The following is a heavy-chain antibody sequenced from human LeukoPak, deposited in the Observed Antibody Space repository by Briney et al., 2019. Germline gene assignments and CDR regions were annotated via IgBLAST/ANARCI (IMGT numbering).Heavy chain of an antibody. J-gene: IGHJ3*02. Sequence: ASVKVSCKASGYTFTSYAMNRVRQAPGQGLEWMGWINTNTGNPTYAQGFTGRFVFSLDTSVGTAYLQISSLKAEDTAVYYCARDPEGIAFDIWGQGTMVTVSS. CDR2: INTNTGNP. CDR3: ARDPEGIAFDI. V-gene: IGHV7-4-1*02. D-gene: IGHD1-14*01. CDR1: GYTFTSYA.